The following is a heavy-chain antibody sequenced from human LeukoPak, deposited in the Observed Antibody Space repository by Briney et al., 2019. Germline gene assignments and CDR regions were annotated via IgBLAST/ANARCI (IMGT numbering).Heavy chain of an antibody. CDR2: IIHSGST. Sequence: SETLSLTCAVYGGSFSGYYWSWIRQPPGKGLEWIGEIIHSGSTNYNPSLKSRVTISVDTSKNQFSLKLRSVTAADPAVYYCASVVVPAAIRRHYYYYYMDVWGKGTTVTVSS. CDR1: GGSFSGYY. V-gene: IGHV4-34*12. J-gene: IGHJ6*03. CDR3: ASVVVPAAIRRHYYYYYMDV. D-gene: IGHD2-2*01.